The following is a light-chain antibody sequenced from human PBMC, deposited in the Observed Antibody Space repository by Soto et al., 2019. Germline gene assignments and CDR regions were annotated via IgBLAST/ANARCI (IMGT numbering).Light chain of an antibody. CDR1: HSVRNL. Sequence: EVVLTQSPATLSLSPGERATLSCRASHSVRNLLAWYQQKPGQAPRLLIYDAINRAPGIPARFSGSGSGTDFTLTISRLEPEDLAVYYCQQRSDWRLSFGGGTKVDIK. CDR2: DAI. CDR3: QQRSDWRLS. V-gene: IGKV3-11*01. J-gene: IGKJ4*01.